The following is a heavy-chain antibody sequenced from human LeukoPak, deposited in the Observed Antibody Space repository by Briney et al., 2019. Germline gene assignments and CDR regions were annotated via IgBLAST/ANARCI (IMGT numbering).Heavy chain of an antibody. CDR3: AKAALTMIGPPDY. CDR1: GFTFNDYA. D-gene: IGHD3-22*01. V-gene: IGHV3-43*02. Sequence: GGSLRLSCAASGFTFNDYAMHWVRQAPGKGLEWVSLVSGDGGSTYHADSVKGRFTISRDSSKNSLYLQMNSLRTEDTALYYCAKAALTMIGPPDYWGQGTLVTVSS. CDR2: VSGDGGST. J-gene: IGHJ4*02.